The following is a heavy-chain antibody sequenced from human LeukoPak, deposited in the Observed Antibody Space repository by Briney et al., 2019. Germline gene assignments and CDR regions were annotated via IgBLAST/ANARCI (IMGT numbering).Heavy chain of an antibody. D-gene: IGHD3-10*01. V-gene: IGHV3-7*03. CDR1: GFTFSAYS. J-gene: IGHJ3*02. CDR3: AKRVRDAFDI. Sequence: GGSLRLSCAASGFTFSAYSMNWVRQAPGKGLEWVANIKQDGSGKYYVDSVKGRFTISRDNAKNSLYLQMNSLRAEDTAVYYCAKRVRDAFDIWGQGTMVTVSS. CDR2: IKQDGSGK.